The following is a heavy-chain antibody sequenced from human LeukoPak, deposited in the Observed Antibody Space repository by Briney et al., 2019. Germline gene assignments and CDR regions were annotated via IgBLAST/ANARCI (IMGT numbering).Heavy chain of an antibody. CDR2: ISAYNGNT. Sequence: GASVKVSCKASGYTFTSYGISWARQAPGQGLEWMGWISAYNGNTNYAQKLQGRVTMTTDTSTSTAYMELRSLRSDDTAVYYCARGGLLWFGKNWFDPWGQGTLVTVSS. V-gene: IGHV1-18*01. J-gene: IGHJ5*02. CDR1: GYTFTSYG. D-gene: IGHD3-10*01. CDR3: ARGGLLWFGKNWFDP.